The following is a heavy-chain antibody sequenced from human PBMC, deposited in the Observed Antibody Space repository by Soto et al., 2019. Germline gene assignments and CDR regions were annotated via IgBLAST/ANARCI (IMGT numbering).Heavy chain of an antibody. V-gene: IGHV1-2*04. J-gene: IGHJ6*02. Sequence: ASVKVSCKASGYTFTGYYMHWVRQAPGQGLEWMGWINPNSGGTNYAQKFQGWVTMTRDTSISTAYMELSRLRSDDTAVYYCARDKVQSSSNYYYYYGMDVWGQGATVTVSS. CDR1: GYTFTGYY. CDR2: INPNSGGT. D-gene: IGHD6-6*01. CDR3: ARDKVQSSSNYYYYYGMDV.